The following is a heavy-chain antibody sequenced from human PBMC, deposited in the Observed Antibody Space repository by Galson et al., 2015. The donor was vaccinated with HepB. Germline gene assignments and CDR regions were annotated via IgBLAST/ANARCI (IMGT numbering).Heavy chain of an antibody. D-gene: IGHD2-21*02. Sequence: SVKVSCKASGYTFTSYYMHWVRQAPGQGLEWMGLINARGGSTNYAQKFQGRLAMTRDTAATTVYMELSGLRSEDTAIYYCARVMRPIPTAIFPSDIWGQGTMVTVSS. CDR1: GYTFTSYY. CDR2: INARGGST. J-gene: IGHJ3*02. CDR3: ARVMRPIPTAIFPSDI. V-gene: IGHV1-46*01.